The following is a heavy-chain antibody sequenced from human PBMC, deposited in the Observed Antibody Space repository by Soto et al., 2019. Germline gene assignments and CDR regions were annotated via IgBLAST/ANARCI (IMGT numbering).Heavy chain of an antibody. V-gene: IGHV1-18*01. J-gene: IGHJ4*02. D-gene: IGHD1-26*01. CDR1: GYTFSSYG. CDR3: ARGGPGAPFDY. CDR2: INPNNGNT. Sequence: QVQLVQSGAEVKKPGASVKVSCKASGYTFSSYGISWVRQAPGQGLEWMGWINPNNGNTNYAQKVQGRVTMTTDTSTSTAYMELRSLRSDDTPMYYCARGGPGAPFDYWGQGIPVTVSS.